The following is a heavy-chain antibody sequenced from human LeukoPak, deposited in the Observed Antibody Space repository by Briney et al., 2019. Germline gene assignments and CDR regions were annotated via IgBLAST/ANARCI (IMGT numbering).Heavy chain of an antibody. CDR3: AKDRKYSSYYYGMDV. J-gene: IGHJ6*02. V-gene: IGHV3-48*04. D-gene: IGHD6-6*01. CDR2: ISSSTTLI. Sequence: GGSLRLSCAACGFPFRYYSMKWVRQAPGKGLEWVSYISSSTTLIHYADSVKGRFTISRDNSKNSLYLQMNSLRTEDTGLYYCAKDRKYSSYYYGMDVWGQGTTVTVSS. CDR1: GFPFRYYS.